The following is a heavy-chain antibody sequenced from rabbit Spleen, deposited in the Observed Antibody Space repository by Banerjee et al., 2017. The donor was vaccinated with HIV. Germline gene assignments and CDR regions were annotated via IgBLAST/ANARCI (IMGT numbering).Heavy chain of an antibody. D-gene: IGHD6-1*01. J-gene: IGHJ4*01. V-gene: IGHV1S45*01. CDR2: IYTGSSGST. CDR3: ARGYNNAYGGYVYAYKL. Sequence: EESGGDLVQPEGSLTLTCTASGLDFSSSYWICWVRQAPGKGPEWIACIYTGSSGSTYYASWVNGRFTISKTSSTTVTLQMTSLTGADTATYFCARGYNNAYGGYVYAYKLWGPGTLVTVS. CDR1: GLDFSSSYW.